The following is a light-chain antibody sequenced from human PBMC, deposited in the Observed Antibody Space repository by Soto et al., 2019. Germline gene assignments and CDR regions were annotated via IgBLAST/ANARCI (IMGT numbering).Light chain of an antibody. J-gene: IGKJ2*01. CDR3: QEYNSHSRYT. CDR1: QSISSW. Sequence: DIQMTQSPSTLSASVGDRVTITCRASQSISSWLAWYQQKPGKAPKLLIYTASSLESGVPSRFSGSGSGTEITLTIRTLQPDDFATYYCQEYNSHSRYTFRQGTKLEIK. CDR2: TAS. V-gene: IGKV1-5*03.